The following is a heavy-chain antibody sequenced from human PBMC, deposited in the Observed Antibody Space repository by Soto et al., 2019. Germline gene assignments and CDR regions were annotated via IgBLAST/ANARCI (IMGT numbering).Heavy chain of an antibody. D-gene: IGHD3-3*01. Sequence: QVQLVESGGGLVKPGGSLRLSCAGSGFTFSDYYINWVRQAPGKGLEWISYVSTRGSTVNFADSVEGRFTIFRDNADNSLYLQMNSLRPADTAIYYCAREGGFWSGSYPPSQYYYMDVWGKGTTVTVSS. CDR2: VSTRGSTV. J-gene: IGHJ6*03. V-gene: IGHV3-11*01. CDR1: GFTFSDYY. CDR3: AREGGFWSGSYPPSQYYYMDV.